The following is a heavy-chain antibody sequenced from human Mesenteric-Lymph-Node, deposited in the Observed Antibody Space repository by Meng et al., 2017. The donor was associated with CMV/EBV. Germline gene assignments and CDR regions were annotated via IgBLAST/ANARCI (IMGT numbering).Heavy chain of an antibody. D-gene: IGHD6-19*01. Sequence: GESLKISCAASGFTFSSYAMSWVRQAPGKGLEWVSTIGGSGGSTFYADSVKGRFTISRDNAKNSLYLQMNSLRAEDTAVYYCARDIAVAGTGFDYWGQGTLVTVSS. V-gene: IGHV3-23*01. J-gene: IGHJ4*02. CDR3: ARDIAVAGTGFDY. CDR2: IGGSGGST. CDR1: GFTFSSYA.